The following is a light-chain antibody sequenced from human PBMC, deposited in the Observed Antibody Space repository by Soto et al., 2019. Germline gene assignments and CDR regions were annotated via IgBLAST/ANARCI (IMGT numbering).Light chain of an antibody. CDR3: QQYSSWPLT. Sequence: EIVMTQSPATLSVSPGERATLSCRASQSVISNYLAWYQQKPGQVPRLLIYGISTRATGIPARFSGSGSGTEFTLIISSLQSEDFAVYYCQQYSSWPLTFGQGTRLEIK. J-gene: IGKJ5*01. CDR2: GIS. V-gene: IGKV3-15*01. CDR1: QSVISN.